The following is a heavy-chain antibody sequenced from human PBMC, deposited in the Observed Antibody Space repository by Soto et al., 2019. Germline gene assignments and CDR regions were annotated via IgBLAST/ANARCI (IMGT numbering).Heavy chain of an antibody. CDR3: AREGGSSGYDTHWFDP. CDR1: GYTFTGYY. J-gene: IGHJ5*02. Sequence: QVQLVQSGAEVKKPGASVKVSCKASGYTFTGYYMHWVRQAPGQGLEWMGWINPNSGGTNYAQKFQGRVTMTRDTSISTADMELSRLRSDDTAVYYCAREGGSSGYDTHWFDPWGQGTLVTVSS. V-gene: IGHV1-2*02. D-gene: IGHD5-12*01. CDR2: INPNSGGT.